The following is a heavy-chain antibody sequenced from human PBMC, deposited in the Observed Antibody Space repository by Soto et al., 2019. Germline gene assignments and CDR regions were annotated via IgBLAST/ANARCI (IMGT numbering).Heavy chain of an antibody. V-gene: IGHV5-51*01. D-gene: IGHD6-13*01. J-gene: IGHJ4*02. CDR2: IYPGDSDT. Sequence: PGESLKISCKGSGYSFTSYWIGWVRQMPGKGLEWMGIIYPGDSDTRYSPSFQGQVTISADKSISTAYLQGSSLKASDTAMYYCARRRSSWDTVGEIDYWGQGTLVTVSS. CDR3: ARRRSSWDTVGEIDY. CDR1: GYSFTSYW.